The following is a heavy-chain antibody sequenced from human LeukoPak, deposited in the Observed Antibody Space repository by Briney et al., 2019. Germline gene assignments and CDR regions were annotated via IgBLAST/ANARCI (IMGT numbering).Heavy chain of an antibody. CDR2: ISGSGGST. CDR1: GFTFSSYA. J-gene: IGHJ4*02. Sequence: GGSLRLSCAASGFTFSSYAMSWVRQAPGKGLEWVSAISGSGGSTYYADSVKGRFTISRDNSKNTLYLQMNSLRAEDTAVYYCAARRYYDSSGPIVSWGQGTLVTVSS. CDR3: AARRYYDSSGPIVS. D-gene: IGHD3-22*01. V-gene: IGHV3-23*01.